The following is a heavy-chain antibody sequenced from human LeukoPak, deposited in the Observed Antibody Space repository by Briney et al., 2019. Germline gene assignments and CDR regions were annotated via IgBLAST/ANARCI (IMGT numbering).Heavy chain of an antibody. CDR1: DYSISSEYY. J-gene: IGHJ6*03. Sequence: SETLSLTCTVSDYSISSEYYWGWIRQPPGKGLEWIGSIHQSGSTFYNPSLKSRVTTSVDMPKNQFSLKLSSVTAADTAVYYCARTELERLFNYYYYYMDVWGKGTTVTVSS. CDR2: IHQSGST. D-gene: IGHD1-1*01. CDR3: ARTELERLFNYYYYYMDV. V-gene: IGHV4-38-2*02.